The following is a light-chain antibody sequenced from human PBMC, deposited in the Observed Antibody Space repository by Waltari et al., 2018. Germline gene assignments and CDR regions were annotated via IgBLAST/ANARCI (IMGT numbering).Light chain of an antibody. CDR3: CSYAGINTYMV. V-gene: IGLV2-23*02. Sequence: QSALTQPASVSGSPGQSITISCTGSSSDVGSYNLVSWYQQYPGKAPKFMIYEVAKRPSGVSNRFSGSKSGNTASLTSSGLQAEDEADYHCCSYAGINTYMVCGGGTKLTVL. J-gene: IGLJ2*01. CDR1: SSDVGSYNL. CDR2: EVA.